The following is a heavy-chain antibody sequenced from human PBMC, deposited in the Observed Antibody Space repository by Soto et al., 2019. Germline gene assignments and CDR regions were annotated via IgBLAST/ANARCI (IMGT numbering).Heavy chain of an antibody. V-gene: IGHV2-5*01. Sequence: QITLKESGHTLVKPTQPLTLTCTFSGFPLKTSGVGVAWIRQSPGKALERLAMIFWNDDKRYNPSLKSRLTITKDTSKDQVVLTMTNMDPVDTAAYHCALPSTSYFDYWGQGTLVTVSS. CDR3: ALPSTSYFDY. CDR2: IFWNDDK. CDR1: GFPLKTSGVG. D-gene: IGHD2-2*01. J-gene: IGHJ4*02.